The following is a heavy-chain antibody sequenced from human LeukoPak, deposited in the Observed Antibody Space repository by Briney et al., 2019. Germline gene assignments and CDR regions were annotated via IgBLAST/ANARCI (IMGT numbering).Heavy chain of an antibody. J-gene: IGHJ4*02. CDR2: IYSGGST. CDR3: ARSSRAGTNFDY. CDR1: GFTVSSNY. D-gene: IGHD6-13*01. V-gene: IGHV3-53*01. Sequence: GGSLRLSCAASGFTVSSNYMSWVRQAPGKGLEWVSVIYSGGSTYYADSVKGRFTISRDNSKNTLYLQMNSLRAEDTAVYYCARSSRAGTNFDYWGQGTLVTVSS.